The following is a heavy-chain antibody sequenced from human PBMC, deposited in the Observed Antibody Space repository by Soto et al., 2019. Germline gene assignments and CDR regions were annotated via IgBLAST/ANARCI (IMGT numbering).Heavy chain of an antibody. Sequence: QVQLVQSGAEVKKPGSSVKVSCKASGGTFSSYAISWVRQAPGQGLEWMGGIIPIFGTANYAQKFQGRVTITADESTSSAYMELSSLRSEDTAVYYCARGTYYYDSSGYSVGGGGDYWGQGTLVTVSS. CDR3: ARGTYYYDSSGYSVGGGGDY. V-gene: IGHV1-69*01. CDR2: IIPIFGTA. CDR1: GGTFSSYA. J-gene: IGHJ4*02. D-gene: IGHD3-22*01.